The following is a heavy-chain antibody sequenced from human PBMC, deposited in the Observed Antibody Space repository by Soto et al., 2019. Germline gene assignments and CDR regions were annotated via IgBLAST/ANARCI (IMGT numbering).Heavy chain of an antibody. Sequence: SETLSLTCAVAGDSISSSNWWSWVRQPPGKGLEWIGEIYHSGSTNYNPSLKSRVTISVDKSKNQFSLKLRSVTAADTAVYYFARCTAASDCLGPGTLDNVSS. D-gene: IGHD2-15*01. J-gene: IGHJ4*02. V-gene: IGHV4-4*02. CDR2: IYHSGST. CDR3: ARCTAASDC. CDR1: GDSISSSNW.